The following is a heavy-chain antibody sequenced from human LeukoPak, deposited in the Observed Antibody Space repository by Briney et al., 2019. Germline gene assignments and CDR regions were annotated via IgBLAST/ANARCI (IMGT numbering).Heavy chain of an antibody. V-gene: IGHV3-30-3*01. D-gene: IGHD6-19*01. J-gene: IGHJ4*02. Sequence: GGSLRLSCAASGFTFSSYAMHWVRQAPGKGLEWVAVISYDGSNKYYADSVKGRFTISRDNSKNTLYLQMNSLRAEDTAVYYCARDPPQWLVREEDDYWGQGTLVTVSS. CDR2: ISYDGSNK. CDR1: GFTFSSYA. CDR3: ARDPPQWLVREEDDY.